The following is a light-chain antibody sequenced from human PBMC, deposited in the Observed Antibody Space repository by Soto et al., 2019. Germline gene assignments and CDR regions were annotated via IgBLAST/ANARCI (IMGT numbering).Light chain of an antibody. Sequence: EIVLTQSPATLSLSPGERATLSCRASESISNYLSWYQQTPGQAPRLLIRDASNRATGVPARFSGSGSGTDFTLTISSLEPEDFALYHCQHRSKFGQGTRLE. V-gene: IGKV3-11*01. J-gene: IGKJ5*01. CDR2: DAS. CDR3: QHRSK. CDR1: ESISNY.